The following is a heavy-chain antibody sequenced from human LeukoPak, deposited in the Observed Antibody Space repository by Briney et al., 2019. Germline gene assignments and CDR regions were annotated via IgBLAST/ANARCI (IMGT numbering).Heavy chain of an antibody. CDR1: GGSFSGYY. CDR2: INHSGST. V-gene: IGHV4-34*01. CDR3: ARPGEGYCSSTSCYAWYYSDY. J-gene: IGHJ4*02. D-gene: IGHD2-2*01. Sequence: PSETLSLTCAVYGGSFSGYYWSWIRQPPGKGLEWIGEINHSGSTNYNPSLKSRVTISVDASKNQFSLKLSSVTAADTAVYYCARPGEGYCSSTSCYAWYYSDYWGQGTLVTVSS.